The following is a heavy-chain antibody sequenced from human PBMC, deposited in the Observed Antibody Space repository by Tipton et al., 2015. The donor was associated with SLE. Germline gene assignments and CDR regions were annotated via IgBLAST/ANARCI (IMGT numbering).Heavy chain of an antibody. CDR1: GGSISSYY. Sequence: TLSLTCTVSGGSISSYYWSWIRQPTGKGLEWIGYIYYSGSTNYNPSLKSRVTISVDTSKNQFSLKLSSVTAADTAVYYCARATGEQFDPLYFDYWGQGTLVTVSS. D-gene: IGHD3-16*01. CDR3: ARATGEQFDPLYFDY. J-gene: IGHJ4*02. V-gene: IGHV4-59*01. CDR2: IYYSGST.